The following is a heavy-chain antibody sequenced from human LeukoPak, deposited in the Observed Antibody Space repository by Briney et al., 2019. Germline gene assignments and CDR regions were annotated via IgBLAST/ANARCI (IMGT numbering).Heavy chain of an antibody. D-gene: IGHD3-10*01. Sequence: GSLRLSCAASAFTFPTYGMIWVRQAPGKGLEGVSSITESGDNTYYADSAKGRFTISRDNSKNTLYLQMNSLRAEDTTVYYCAAKTRLSAVTSYYYVDVWGKGTTATVSS. J-gene: IGHJ6*03. V-gene: IGHV3-23*01. CDR1: AFTFPTYG. CDR2: ITESGDNT. CDR3: AAKTRLSAVTSYYYVDV.